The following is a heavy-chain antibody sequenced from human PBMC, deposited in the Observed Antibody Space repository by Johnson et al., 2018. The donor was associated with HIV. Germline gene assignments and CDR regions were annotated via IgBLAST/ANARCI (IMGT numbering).Heavy chain of an antibody. D-gene: IGHD1-1*01. CDR2: ISYDGTNK. CDR3: AITSRTDAFDI. J-gene: IGHJ3*02. V-gene: IGHV3-30*04. CDR1: GFTFSSYA. Sequence: VQLVESGGGVVQPGRSLRLSCAASGFTFSSYAMHWVRQAPGKGLEWVAVISYDGTNKYYADSVKGRFTISRDSSKNTLYLQMNSLRAEDTAVYYCAITSRTDAFDIWGQGTMVTVSS.